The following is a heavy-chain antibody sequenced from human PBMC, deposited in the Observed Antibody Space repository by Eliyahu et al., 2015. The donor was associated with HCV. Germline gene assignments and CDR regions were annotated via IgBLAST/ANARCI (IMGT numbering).Heavy chain of an antibody. Sequence: EVQLAESGGGLVKPGGSLRLSCAXSGFTFSXYSMNWVRQAPGKGLEWVSSISTSSSYIYYTDSVKGRFTISRDNAKNSLYLQMSGLRAEDTAVYYCARAEGGYYYGYQLDFWGQGTLVTVSS. V-gene: IGHV3-21*01. D-gene: IGHD3-22*01. CDR1: GFTFSXYS. CDR2: ISTSSSYI. J-gene: IGHJ4*02. CDR3: ARAEGGYYYGYQLDF.